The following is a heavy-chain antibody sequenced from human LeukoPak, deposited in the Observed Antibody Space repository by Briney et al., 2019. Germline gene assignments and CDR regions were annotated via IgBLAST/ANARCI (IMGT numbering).Heavy chain of an antibody. CDR1: GFTFSSYG. D-gene: IGHD2-2*01. CDR2: ISGSGGST. Sequence: PGGSLRLSCAASGFTFSSYGMSWVRQAPGKGLEWVSAISGSGGSTYYADSVKGRFTISRDNSKNTLYLQMNSLRAEDTAVYYCAKVGREVVPTAYYYYYYMDVWGKGTTVTISS. V-gene: IGHV3-23*01. J-gene: IGHJ6*03. CDR3: AKVGREVVPTAYYYYYYMDV.